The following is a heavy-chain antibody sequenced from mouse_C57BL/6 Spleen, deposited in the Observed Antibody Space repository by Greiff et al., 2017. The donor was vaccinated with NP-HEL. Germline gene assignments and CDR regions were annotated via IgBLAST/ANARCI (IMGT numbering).Heavy chain of an antibody. CDR2: IDPSDSYT. D-gene: IGHD3-2*02. Sequence: VQLQQSGAELVMPGASVKLSCKASGYTFTSYWMHWVKQRPGQGLEWIGEIDPSDSYTNYNQKFKGKSTLTVDKSSSTAYMQLSSLTSDDSAVYYCARGSGYPYYAMDYWGQGTSVTVSS. V-gene: IGHV1-69*01. J-gene: IGHJ4*01. CDR1: GYTFTSYW. CDR3: ARGSGYPYYAMDY.